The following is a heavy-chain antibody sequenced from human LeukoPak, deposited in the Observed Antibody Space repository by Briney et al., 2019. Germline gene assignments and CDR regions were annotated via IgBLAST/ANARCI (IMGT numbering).Heavy chain of an antibody. Sequence: SETLSLTCAVYGGSFSGYYWSWIRQPPGKGLGWVGEINHSGSTNYNPSLKSRVTISVDTSKNQFSLKLSSVTAADTAVYYCARGGTYYDFWSGEYYFDYWGQGTLVTVSS. CDR3: ARGGTYYDFWSGEYYFDY. V-gene: IGHV4-34*01. CDR1: GGSFSGYY. CDR2: INHSGST. D-gene: IGHD3-3*01. J-gene: IGHJ4*02.